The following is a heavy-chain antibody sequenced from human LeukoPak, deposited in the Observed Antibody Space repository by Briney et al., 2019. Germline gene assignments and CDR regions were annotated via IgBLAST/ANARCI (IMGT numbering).Heavy chain of an antibody. CDR3: ARAPYDSSGYYSKKRGYYFDY. CDR2: INAGNGNT. D-gene: IGHD3-22*01. Sequence: AASVKVSCKASGYTFTSYAMHWVRQAPGQRLEWMGWINAGNGNTKYSQEFQGRVTITRDTSASTAYMELSSLRSEDMAVYYCARAPYDSSGYYSKKRGYYFDYWGQGTLVTVSS. J-gene: IGHJ4*02. CDR1: GYTFTSYA. V-gene: IGHV1-3*03.